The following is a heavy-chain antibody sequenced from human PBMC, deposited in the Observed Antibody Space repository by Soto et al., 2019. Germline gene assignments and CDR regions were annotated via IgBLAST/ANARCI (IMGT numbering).Heavy chain of an antibody. D-gene: IGHD3-10*01. CDR3: ARDIRMVRGGSQNGGMDV. J-gene: IGHJ6*02. V-gene: IGHV4-59*01. Sequence: PSETLSLTCTVSGGSISSYYWSWIRQPPGKGLEWIGYIYYSGSTNYNPSLKSRVTISVDTSKNQFSLKLSSVTAADTAVYYCARDIRMVRGGSQNGGMDVWGQGTSVTVS. CDR1: GGSISSYY. CDR2: IYYSGST.